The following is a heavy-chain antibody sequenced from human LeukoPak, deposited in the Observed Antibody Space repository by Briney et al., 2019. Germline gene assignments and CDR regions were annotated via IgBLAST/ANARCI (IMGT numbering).Heavy chain of an antibody. J-gene: IGHJ4*02. Sequence: PSETLSLTCAVYGGSFSGYYWSWIRQPPGKGLEWIGEISHSGSTNYNPSLKSRVTISVDTSKNQFSLKLSSVTAADTAVYYCARGVNYDFWSGYYPIYFDYWGQGTLVTVSS. D-gene: IGHD3-3*01. CDR3: ARGVNYDFWSGYYPIYFDY. V-gene: IGHV4-34*01. CDR2: ISHSGST. CDR1: GGSFSGYY.